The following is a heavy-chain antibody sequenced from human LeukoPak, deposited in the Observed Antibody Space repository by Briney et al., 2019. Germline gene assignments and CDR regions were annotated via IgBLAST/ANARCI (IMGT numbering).Heavy chain of an antibody. D-gene: IGHD1-26*01. CDR2: IYHSGST. V-gene: IGHV4-38-2*01. CDR1: GFTFRTYW. CDR3: ASNGKSAVGATTDY. Sequence: PGGSLRLSCAASGFTFRTYWMHWVRQAPGKGLEWIGGIYHSGSTYYNPSLKSRVTISVDTSKNQFSLKLSSVTAADTAVYYCASNGKSAVGATTDYWGQGTLVTVSS. J-gene: IGHJ4*02.